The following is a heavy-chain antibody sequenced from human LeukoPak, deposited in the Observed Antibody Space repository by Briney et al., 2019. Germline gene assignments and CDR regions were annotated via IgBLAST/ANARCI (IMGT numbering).Heavy chain of an antibody. D-gene: IGHD2-2*01. CDR1: GFTFSSYS. Sequence: GGSLRLSCAASGFTFSSYSMYWVRQAPGKGLEWVSSISSSSSYIYYADSVKGRFTISRDNAKNSLYLQMNSLRAEDTAVYYCARGSTSCCYFDYWGQGTLVTVSS. V-gene: IGHV3-21*01. CDR2: ISSSSSYI. J-gene: IGHJ4*02. CDR3: ARGSTSCCYFDY.